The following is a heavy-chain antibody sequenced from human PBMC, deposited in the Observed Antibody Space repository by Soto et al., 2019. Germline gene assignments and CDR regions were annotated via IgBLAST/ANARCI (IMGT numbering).Heavy chain of an antibody. Sequence: ASVKVSCKASGYTFTSYAMHWVRQAPGQRLEWMGWINAGNGNTKYSQKFQGRVTITRDTSASTAYMELSSLRSEDTAVYYCARDLSWELLRQVPINTYFDYWGQGTLVTVSS. CDR1: GYTFTSYA. D-gene: IGHD1-26*01. V-gene: IGHV1-3*01. J-gene: IGHJ4*02. CDR3: ARDLSWELLRQVPINTYFDY. CDR2: INAGNGNT.